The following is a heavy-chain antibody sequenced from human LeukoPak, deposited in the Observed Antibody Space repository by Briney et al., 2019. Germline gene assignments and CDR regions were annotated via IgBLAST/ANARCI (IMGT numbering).Heavy chain of an antibody. Sequence: SETLSLTCTVSGGSISNRNYHWGWIRQPPGKGLEWMGSIYYTGSSHYNPSLKSRATISVDTSKNQFSLKLTSVTAADTAVYYCAPYSGAHHKTFDYWGQGTQVTVSS. CDR2: IYYTGSS. CDR3: APYSGAHHKTFDY. J-gene: IGHJ4*02. CDR1: GGSISNRNYH. D-gene: IGHD1-26*01. V-gene: IGHV4-39*07.